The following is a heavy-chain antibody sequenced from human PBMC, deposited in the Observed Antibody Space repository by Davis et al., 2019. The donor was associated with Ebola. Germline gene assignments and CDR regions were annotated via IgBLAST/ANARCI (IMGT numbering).Heavy chain of an antibody. CDR3: ARDGRQQLADLFYYYYGMDV. CDR2: ISGSGGST. CDR1: GFTFSSYA. V-gene: IGHV3-23*01. Sequence: GESLKISCAASGFTFSSYAMSWVRQAPGKGLEWVSAISGSGGSTYYADSVKGRFTISRDNSKNTLYLQMNSLRAEDTAVYYCARDGRQQLADLFYYYYGMDVWGQGTTVTVSS. J-gene: IGHJ6*02. D-gene: IGHD6-13*01.